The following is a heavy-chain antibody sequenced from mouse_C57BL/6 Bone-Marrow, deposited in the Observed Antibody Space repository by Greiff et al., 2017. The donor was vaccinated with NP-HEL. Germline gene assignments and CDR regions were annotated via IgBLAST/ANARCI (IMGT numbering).Heavy chain of an antibody. J-gene: IGHJ2*01. CDR2: INPSSGYT. V-gene: IGHV1-7*01. CDR3: ARDIFSFYCDY. Sequence: QVQLQQSGAELAKPGASVKLSCKASGYTFTSYWMHRVKQRPGQGPEWIGYINPSSGYTKYNQTFKDKATLTADKSSSTAYMPLRSLTYDDSAVYYCARDIFSFYCDYWGQGTTLTVSS. D-gene: IGHD2-12*01. CDR1: GYTFTSYW.